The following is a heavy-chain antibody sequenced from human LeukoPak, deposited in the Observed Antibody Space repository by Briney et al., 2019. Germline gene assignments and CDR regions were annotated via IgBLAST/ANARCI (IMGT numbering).Heavy chain of an antibody. Sequence: GSLRLSCTVSGFTVSSNSMSWVRQAPGKGLEWVSFIYSDNTHYSDSVKGRFTISRDNSKNTLYLQMNSLRAEDTAVYYCARTYYDYVWGSYRPFDYWGQGTLVTVSS. CDR1: GFTVSSNS. V-gene: IGHV3-53*01. CDR3: ARTYYDYVWGSYRPFDY. J-gene: IGHJ4*02. CDR2: IYSDNT. D-gene: IGHD3-16*02.